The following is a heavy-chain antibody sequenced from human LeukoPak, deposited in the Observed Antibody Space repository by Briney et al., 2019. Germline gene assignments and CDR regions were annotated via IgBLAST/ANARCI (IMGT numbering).Heavy chain of an antibody. CDR3: ARDWVVRGEYYYYYGMDV. D-gene: IGHD3-10*01. CDR2: ISSSGSTI. V-gene: IGHV3-48*03. J-gene: IGHJ6*02. CDR1: GFTFSSYE. Sequence: SGGSLRLSCAASGFTFSSYEMNWVRQAPGKGLEWVSYISSSGSTIYYADSVEGRFTISRDNAKNSLYLQMNSLRAGDSAVYYCARDWVVRGEYYYYYGMDVWGQGTTVTVSS.